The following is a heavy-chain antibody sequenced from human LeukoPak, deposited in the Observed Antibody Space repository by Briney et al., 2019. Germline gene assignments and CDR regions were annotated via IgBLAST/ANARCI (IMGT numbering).Heavy chain of an antibody. V-gene: IGHV3-21*01. J-gene: IGHJ4*02. CDR3: AKVAHYYYGSESYYFFEH. CDR2: ISSSSSYI. D-gene: IGHD3-10*01. CDR1: GFTFNTYS. Sequence: GGSLRLSCAASGFTFNTYSMTWVRQAPGKGLKWVSSISSSSSYIYYADSVKGRFTISRDNSKNTLYLQMNSLRAEDTAVYYCAKVAHYYYGSESYYFFEHWGQGTPVTASS.